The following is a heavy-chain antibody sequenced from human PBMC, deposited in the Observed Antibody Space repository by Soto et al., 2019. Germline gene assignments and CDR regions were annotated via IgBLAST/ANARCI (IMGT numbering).Heavy chain of an antibody. CDR3: ARGRGWCDY. J-gene: IGHJ4*02. Sequence: SGGSLRLSCAASGFTVSGSYMSWVRQAPGKGLEWVSSFDSGGSTYYADSVKGRFTISRDNSKNTLHLQMNSLRAEDTAVYYCARGRGWCDYWGQGTLVTVSS. CDR1: GFTVSGSY. V-gene: IGHV3-53*01. CDR2: FDSGGST. D-gene: IGHD6-19*01.